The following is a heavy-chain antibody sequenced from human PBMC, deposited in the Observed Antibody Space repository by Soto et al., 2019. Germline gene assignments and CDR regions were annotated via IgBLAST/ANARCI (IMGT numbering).Heavy chain of an antibody. CDR3: ARDGKYSSSWVPYYYYYYMDV. V-gene: IGHV3-64*01. D-gene: IGHD6-13*01. CDR1: GFTFSSYA. Sequence: GGSLSLSCAASGFTFSSYAMHWVRQAPGKGLEYVSAISSNGGSTYYANSVKGRFTISRDNSKNTLYLQMGSLRAEDMAVYYCARDGKYSSSWVPYYYYYYMDVWGKGTTVTVSS. CDR2: ISSNGGST. J-gene: IGHJ6*03.